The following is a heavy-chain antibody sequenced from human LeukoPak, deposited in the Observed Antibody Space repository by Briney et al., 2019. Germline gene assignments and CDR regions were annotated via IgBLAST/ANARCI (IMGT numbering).Heavy chain of an antibody. CDR2: IYYNEAT. CDR3: ARELLIRAVAGTGDY. V-gene: IGHV4-39*01. CDR1: GGSIKNSDYY. D-gene: IGHD6-19*01. J-gene: IGHJ4*02. Sequence: PSETLSLTCTASGGSIKNSDYYWAWLRQPPGKGLEWIGTIYYNEATQYNPSLKSRVSLSIDTSKNQFSLKLTSVTAADTAIYYCARELLIRAVAGTGDYWGQGTLVTVSS.